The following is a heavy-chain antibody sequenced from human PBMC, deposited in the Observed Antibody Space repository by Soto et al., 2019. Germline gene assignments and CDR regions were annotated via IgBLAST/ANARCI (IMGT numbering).Heavy chain of an antibody. J-gene: IGHJ4*02. D-gene: IGHD3-10*01. CDR2: VYSNGHT. Sequence: SSETLSLTCTVSGASISNKNYHWGWTRQPPGKGLEWIGTVYSNGHTYHNPYLKSRLPMAVDTSKNQFPLSLISVTAADTAVYLCARLTSVRPWDYWCQATLVTVYS. V-gene: IGHV4-39*01. CDR1: GASISNKNYH. CDR3: ARLTSVRPWDY.